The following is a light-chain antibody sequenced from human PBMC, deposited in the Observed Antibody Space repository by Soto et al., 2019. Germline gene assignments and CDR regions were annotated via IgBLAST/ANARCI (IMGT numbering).Light chain of an antibody. Sequence: QSVLTQPASVSGSPGQSITISCTGTSSDVGGYNYVSWYQQHPGKAPKLMIYDVSKRPSGVPDRFSGSKSGNTASLTISGVQAEDEADYYCCSYAGSFTWVFGGGTQLTVL. V-gene: IGLV2-11*01. J-gene: IGLJ3*02. CDR3: CSYAGSFTWV. CDR2: DVS. CDR1: SSDVGGYNY.